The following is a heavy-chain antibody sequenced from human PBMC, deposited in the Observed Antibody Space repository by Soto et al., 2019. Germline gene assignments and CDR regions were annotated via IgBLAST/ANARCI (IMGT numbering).Heavy chain of an antibody. CDR2: INPSGGNT. D-gene: IGHD6-6*01. Sequence: GASVKVSCKASGYTFTSYYMHWVRQAPGQGLEWMGIINPSGGNTSYSQKFQGRVTITRDTSASTAYMELSSLRSEDTAVYYCARATGGSSSFLDYWGQGTLVTVSS. J-gene: IGHJ4*02. CDR3: ARATGGSSSFLDY. V-gene: IGHV1-46*01. CDR1: GYTFTSYY.